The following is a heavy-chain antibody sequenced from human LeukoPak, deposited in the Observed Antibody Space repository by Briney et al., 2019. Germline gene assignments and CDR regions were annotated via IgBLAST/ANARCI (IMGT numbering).Heavy chain of an antibody. J-gene: IGHJ3*02. CDR2: IKSKVNGETT. V-gene: IGHV3-15*01. Sequence: GGSLRLSCAASGFTFSNAWMSWVRQAPGKGLEWVGRIKSKVNGETTDYAAPVKGRFTISRDNAKNSLYLQMNSLRAEDTAVYYCARGSYGSGSSIDAFDIWGQGTMVTVSS. D-gene: IGHD3-10*01. CDR3: ARGSYGSGSSIDAFDI. CDR1: GFTFSNAW.